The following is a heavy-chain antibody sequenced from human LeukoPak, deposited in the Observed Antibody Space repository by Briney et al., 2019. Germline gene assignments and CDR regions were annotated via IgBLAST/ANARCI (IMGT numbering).Heavy chain of an antibody. V-gene: IGHV1-2*02. J-gene: IGHJ4*02. Sequence: ASVKVSCKTSGYSFIDYYIHWVRQAPGQGLERMGWINANDGSTNYAQNFQDRVTMTRDTSINTADLEVSRLKSGDTAVYYCARDVTLRSRSSLIYFDYWGQGSLVTVSS. D-gene: IGHD6-6*01. CDR3: ARDVTLRSRSSLIYFDY. CDR1: GYSFIDYY. CDR2: INANDGST.